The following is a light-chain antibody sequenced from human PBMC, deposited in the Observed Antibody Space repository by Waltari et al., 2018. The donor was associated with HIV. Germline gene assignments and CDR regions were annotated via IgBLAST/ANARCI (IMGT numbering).Light chain of an antibody. J-gene: IGLJ2*01. CDR3: NSRDSSGNLVV. CDR2: GNN. V-gene: IGLV3-19*01. CDR1: SLRTYY. Sequence: SSELTQDPAVSVALGQTVRITCQGDSLRTYYATWYRQKPGQAPVLVVYGNNNRPSGSPDRFSGSSSGDTASLTITATQAEDEADYYCNSRDSSGNLVVFGGGTKLTVL.